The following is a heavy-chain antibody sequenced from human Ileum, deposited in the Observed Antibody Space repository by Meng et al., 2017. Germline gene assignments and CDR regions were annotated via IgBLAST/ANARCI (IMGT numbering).Heavy chain of an antibody. CDR1: GGSFSSDNYY. CDR2: TYYNGSP. Sequence: QVQLQESGPGLVKPSQTLSLPCSVSGGSFSSDNYYWTWIRQTPGKGLAWIGLTYYNGSPFYNPSLRSRVTISVDTSKDQFSLKLTSVTAADTAVYYCARERRHYYGSGSFDYWGQGILVTVSS. CDR3: ARERRHYYGSGSFDY. J-gene: IGHJ4*02. D-gene: IGHD3-10*01. V-gene: IGHV4-30-4*01.